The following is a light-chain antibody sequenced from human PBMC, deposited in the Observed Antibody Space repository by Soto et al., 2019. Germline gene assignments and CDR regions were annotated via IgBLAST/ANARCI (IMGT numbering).Light chain of an antibody. Sequence: DIQMTQSPSSLSASVGDRVTITCRASQTITKYLNCYQQKPGKVPKLLIYAASSLQSGVPSRFSGSGSGTDFTLTISSLEPEDFATYYCQHSYSTPQTFGGGTKVEIK. CDR1: QTITKY. CDR2: AAS. CDR3: QHSYSTPQT. V-gene: IGKV1-39*01. J-gene: IGKJ4*01.